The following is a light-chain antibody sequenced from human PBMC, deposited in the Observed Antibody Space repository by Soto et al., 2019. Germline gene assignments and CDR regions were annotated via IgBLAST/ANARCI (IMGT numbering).Light chain of an antibody. CDR2: DVS. Sequence: QSALTQPASVSGSPGQSITISCTGTSSDVGGYNYVSWYQQHPGKAPKLMIYDVSNRPSGVSNRFSGSKSGNTASLTISGLQAEDEADYYCSSYTSSSTQVFGFGTKLTVL. J-gene: IGLJ1*01. V-gene: IGLV2-14*01. CDR3: SSYTSSSTQV. CDR1: SSDVGGYNY.